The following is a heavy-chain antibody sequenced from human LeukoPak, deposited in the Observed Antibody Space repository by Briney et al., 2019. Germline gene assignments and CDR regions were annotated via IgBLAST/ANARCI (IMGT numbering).Heavy chain of an antibody. CDR1: GYTFTSYG. CDR2: ISAYDGNT. Sequence: ASVKVSCKASGYTFTSYGISWVRQAPGQGLEWMGWISAYDGNTNYAQKLQGRVTMTTDTSTSTAYMELRSLRSDDTAVYYCARPASSGWYDAFDIWGQGTMVTVSS. D-gene: IGHD6-19*01. V-gene: IGHV1-18*01. J-gene: IGHJ3*02. CDR3: ARPASSGWYDAFDI.